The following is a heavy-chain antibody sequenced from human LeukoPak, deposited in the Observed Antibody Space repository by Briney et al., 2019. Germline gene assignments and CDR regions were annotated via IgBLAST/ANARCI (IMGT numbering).Heavy chain of an antibody. CDR2: ISAYNGNT. V-gene: IGHV1-18*01. J-gene: IGHJ4*02. CDR1: GYTFTSYG. D-gene: IGHD3-22*01. CDR3: AKEGVDSSGYYYNYFDY. Sequence: ASVKVSCKASGYTFTSYGISWVRQAPGQGLEWMGWISAYNGNTNYAQKLQGRVTMTTDTSTSTAYMELRSLRSDDTAVYYCAKEGVDSSGYYYNYFDYGGQGTLVTVSS.